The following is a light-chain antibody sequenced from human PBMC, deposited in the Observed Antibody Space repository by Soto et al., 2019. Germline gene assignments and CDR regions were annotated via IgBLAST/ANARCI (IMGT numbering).Light chain of an antibody. CDR2: GAS. J-gene: IGKJ1*01. CDR1: QSVSIN. CDR3: QQYNNWPET. V-gene: IGKV3-15*01. Sequence: EIVMTQSPATLSVSPGERATLSCRASQSVSINFAWYQQKPGQAPRLLIYGASTRATGIPARFSGGGSGTEFTLTISSLQSEDFAVYYCQQYNNWPETFGQGTKVEIK.